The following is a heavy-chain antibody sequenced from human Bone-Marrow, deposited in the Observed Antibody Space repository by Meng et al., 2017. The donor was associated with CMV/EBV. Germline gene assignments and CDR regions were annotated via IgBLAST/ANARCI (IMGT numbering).Heavy chain of an antibody. J-gene: IGHJ4*02. CDR2: IYPSDSDT. V-gene: IGHV5-51*01. CDR1: GYSFTSYW. D-gene: IGHD6-6*01. Sequence: GESMKISCKGSGYSFTSYWIGWVRQMPGKGLEWIGIIYPSDSDTRYSPSFQGQVTISADKSISTAYLQWSSLKASYTAMYYCARLSESSSDYYFDYWGQGTMVTVSS. CDR3: ARLSESSSDYYFDY.